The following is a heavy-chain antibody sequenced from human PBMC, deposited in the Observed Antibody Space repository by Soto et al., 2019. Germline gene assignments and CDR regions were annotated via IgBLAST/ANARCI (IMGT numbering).Heavy chain of an antibody. CDR2: ISYDGSNK. V-gene: IGHV3-30-3*01. D-gene: IGHD2-2*01. J-gene: IGHJ4*02. CDR3: ARVGYEVMGGLDY. Sequence: QVQLVESGGGVVQPGRSLRLSCAASGFTFSSYAMHWVRQAPGKGLEWVAVISYDGSNKYYADSVKGRFTISRDNSKNTLYLQMNSLRAEDTAVYYCARVGYEVMGGLDYWGQGTLVTVSS. CDR1: GFTFSSYA.